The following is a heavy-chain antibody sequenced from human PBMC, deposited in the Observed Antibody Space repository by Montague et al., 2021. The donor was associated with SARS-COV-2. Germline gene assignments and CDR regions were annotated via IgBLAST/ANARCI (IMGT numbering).Heavy chain of an antibody. V-gene: IGHV6-1*01. D-gene: IGHD3-9*01. CDR3: ASSRITLTGLDAFDI. Sequence: DSDYAESVKRRLVITPDTSKNQVSLQLNSVIPEDTAVYFCASSRITLTGLDAFDIWGQGTMVTVSS. CDR2: DS. J-gene: IGHJ3*02.